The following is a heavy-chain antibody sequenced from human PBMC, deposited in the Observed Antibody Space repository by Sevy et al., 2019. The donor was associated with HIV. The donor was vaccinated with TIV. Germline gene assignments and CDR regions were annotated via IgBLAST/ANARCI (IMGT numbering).Heavy chain of an antibody. V-gene: IGHV3-23*01. Sequence: GGSLRLSCAASGFIFNSYVTSWVRQAPGKGLEWVSGISASGGSTFYADSVKGRFTISRDNFKNALYLEMNSLRVEDTAVYYCAGAGMGAKGFDYWGQGTLVTVSS. CDR2: ISASGGST. CDR1: GFIFNSYV. J-gene: IGHJ4*02. D-gene: IGHD1-26*01. CDR3: AGAGMGAKGFDY.